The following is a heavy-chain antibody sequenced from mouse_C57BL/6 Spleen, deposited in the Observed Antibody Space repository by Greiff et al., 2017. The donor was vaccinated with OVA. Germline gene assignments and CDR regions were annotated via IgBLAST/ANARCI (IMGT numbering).Heavy chain of an antibody. D-gene: IGHD1-1*01. CDR1: GYSITSGYY. Sequence: VQLQESGPGLVKPSQSLSLTCSVTGYSITSGYYWNWIRQFPGNKLEWMGYISYDGSNNYNPSLKNRISITRDTSKNQFFLKLNSVTTEDTATYYCASYYYGSSYYYAMDYWGQGTSVTVSS. CDR2: ISYDGSN. J-gene: IGHJ4*01. V-gene: IGHV3-6*01. CDR3: ASYYYGSSYYYAMDY.